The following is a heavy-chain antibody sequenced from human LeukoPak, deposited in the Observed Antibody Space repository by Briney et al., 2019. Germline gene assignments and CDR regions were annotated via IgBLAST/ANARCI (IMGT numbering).Heavy chain of an antibody. CDR1: GDSVSSNSVT. J-gene: IGHJ5*02. Sequence: SQTLSLTCAISGDSVSSNSVTWNWIRQSPSRGLEWLGRTYYRSTWYNDYAVSVRGRITVNPDTSKNQFSLHLNSVTAADTAVYYCARPSGSHWGFDPWGQGTLVTVSS. CDR2: TYYRSTWYN. V-gene: IGHV6-1*01. D-gene: IGHD1-26*01. CDR3: ARPSGSHWGFDP.